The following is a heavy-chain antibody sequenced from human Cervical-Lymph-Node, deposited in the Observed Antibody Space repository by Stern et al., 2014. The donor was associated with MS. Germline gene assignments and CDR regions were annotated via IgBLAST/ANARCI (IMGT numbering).Heavy chain of an antibody. CDR2: ISYDGSNK. V-gene: IGHV3-30*03. CDR3: ARADVRGSYALFDY. D-gene: IGHD3-16*01. CDR1: GFTFNHYA. Sequence: VHLVESGGGVVQPGRSLRLSCVVSGFTFNHYAMHWVRQAPGKGLEWVAVISYDGSNKHYADAVMGRFTISRDNSKNTLSLQMNSLRAEDTAVYYCARADVRGSYALFDYWGQGTLVTVSS. J-gene: IGHJ4*02.